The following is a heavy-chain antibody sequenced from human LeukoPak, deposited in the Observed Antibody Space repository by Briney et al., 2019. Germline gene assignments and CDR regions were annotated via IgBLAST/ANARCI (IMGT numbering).Heavy chain of an antibody. Sequence: GGSLRLSCAASGFTFSSYWMNWVRQAPGMGLEWVAKIKQDGSEKYYVDSVKGRFTISRDNAKNSLYLQMNTLRAEDTALYYCARVSYYPHDAFDIWGQGTMVTVSS. CDR2: IKQDGSEK. CDR3: ARVSYYPHDAFDI. CDR1: GFTFSSYW. J-gene: IGHJ3*02. D-gene: IGHD2-8*01. V-gene: IGHV3-7*01.